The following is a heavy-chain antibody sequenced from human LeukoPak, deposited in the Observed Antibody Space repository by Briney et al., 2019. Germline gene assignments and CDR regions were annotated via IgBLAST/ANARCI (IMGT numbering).Heavy chain of an antibody. D-gene: IGHD6-6*01. CDR1: GGSFSSYS. Sequence: SVKVSCKASGGSFSSYSISWVRQAPGQGLEWMGGIIPIFGTANNAQKFQGRVTITTDESTSTVYMELSSLKSEDTAVYYCARDRSFSSPDAFDIWGQGTMVTVSS. V-gene: IGHV1-69*05. J-gene: IGHJ3*02. CDR2: IIPIFGTA. CDR3: ARDRSFSSPDAFDI.